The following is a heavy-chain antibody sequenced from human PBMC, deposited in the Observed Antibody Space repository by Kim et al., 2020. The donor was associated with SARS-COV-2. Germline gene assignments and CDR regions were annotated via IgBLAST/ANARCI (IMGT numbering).Heavy chain of an antibody. CDR1: GASISTTNW. CDR2: IHHSGST. Sequence: SETLSLTCAVSGASISTTNWWNWVRLPPGKGLEWIGEIHHSGSTNYNPSLKSRVTMSVDKSKNLFSRKLSSVTAADTALYYCASRAYCTGGICYSLFWFDPWGQGTRVTVSS. D-gene: IGHD2-15*01. J-gene: IGHJ5*02. CDR3: ASRAYCTGGICYSLFWFDP. V-gene: IGHV4-4*02.